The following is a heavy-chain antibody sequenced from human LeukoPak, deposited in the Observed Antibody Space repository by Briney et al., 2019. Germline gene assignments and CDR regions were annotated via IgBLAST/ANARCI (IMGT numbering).Heavy chain of an antibody. V-gene: IGHV3-30*03. CDR1: GFSFNNYA. Sequence: GGSLRLSCAASGFSFNNYAMYWVRQAPGKGLEWVALISYDGGDKYYADSVKGRFTISRDNSKNTLYLQMNSLRAEDTAVYYCARDQEYCFDYWGQGTLVTVSS. CDR2: ISYDGGDK. J-gene: IGHJ4*02. CDR3: ARDQEYCFDY.